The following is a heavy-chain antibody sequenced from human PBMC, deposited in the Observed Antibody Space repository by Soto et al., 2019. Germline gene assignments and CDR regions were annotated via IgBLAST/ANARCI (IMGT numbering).Heavy chain of an antibody. Sequence: QVQLVQSGAEVKKPGSSVKVSCKAPGGTFSSYAINWVRQAPGQGLEWMGGIILIFGTANYAQKFQGRVTITADESTSTAYMELSSLRSEDTAVYYCARGSGGSSYYYYGMDVWGQGTTVTVSS. CDR1: GGTFSSYA. J-gene: IGHJ6*02. D-gene: IGHD2-15*01. V-gene: IGHV1-69*12. CDR2: IILIFGTA. CDR3: ARGSGGSSYYYYGMDV.